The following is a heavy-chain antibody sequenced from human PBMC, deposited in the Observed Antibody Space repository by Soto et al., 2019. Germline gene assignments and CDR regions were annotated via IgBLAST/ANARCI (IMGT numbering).Heavy chain of an antibody. CDR1: GFTFSSYG. Sequence: GGSLRLSCAASGFTFSSYGMHWVRQAPGKGLEWVAVIWYDGSNKYYADSVKGRFTISRDNSKNTLYLQMNSLRAEDTAVYYCARGGVLRFLEWLVCPDAFDIWGQGTMVTVSS. J-gene: IGHJ3*02. CDR3: ARGGVLRFLEWLVCPDAFDI. D-gene: IGHD3-3*01. CDR2: IWYDGSNK. V-gene: IGHV3-33*01.